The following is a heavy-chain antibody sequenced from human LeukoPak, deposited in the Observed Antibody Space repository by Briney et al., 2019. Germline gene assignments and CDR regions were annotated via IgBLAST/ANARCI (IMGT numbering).Heavy chain of an antibody. D-gene: IGHD5-18*01. V-gene: IGHV4-39*07. CDR1: GGSISSSSYY. J-gene: IGHJ4*02. CDR2: IYYSGST. Sequence: PSETLSLTCTVSGGSISSSSYYWGWIRQPPGKGLEWIGSIYYSGSTYYNPSLTSRVTISVHTSKNQFSLKLSSVTAADTAVYYCARDLRGYSYYFDYWGQGTLVTVSS. CDR3: ARDLRGYSYYFDY.